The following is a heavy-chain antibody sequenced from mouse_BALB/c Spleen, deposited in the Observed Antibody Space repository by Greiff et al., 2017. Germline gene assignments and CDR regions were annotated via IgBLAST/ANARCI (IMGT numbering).Heavy chain of an antibody. Sequence: QVQLKESGPELVKPGASVKMSCKASGYTFTSYYIHWVKQRPGQGLEWIGWIYPGDGSTKYNEKFKGKTTLTADKSSSTAYMLLSSLTSEDSAIYFCARLGGTDYYAMDYWGQGTSVTVSS. D-gene: IGHD1-1*02. CDR1: GYTFTSYY. CDR2: IYPGDGST. V-gene: IGHV1S56*01. CDR3: ARLGGTDYYAMDY. J-gene: IGHJ4*01.